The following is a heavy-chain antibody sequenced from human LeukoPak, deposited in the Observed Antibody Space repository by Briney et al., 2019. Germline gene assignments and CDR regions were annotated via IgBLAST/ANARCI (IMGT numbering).Heavy chain of an antibody. Sequence: ASVKVSCKASGYTFTGYYMHWVRQAPGQGLEWMGRINPNSGGTKYAQKFQGRVTMTTDTSINTAYLELSRLRSDDTAVYYCARGYSSSWLDYWAQGTLVTVSS. V-gene: IGHV1-2*06. CDR3: ARGYSSSWLDY. J-gene: IGHJ4*02. CDR2: INPNSGGT. CDR1: GYTFTGYY. D-gene: IGHD6-13*01.